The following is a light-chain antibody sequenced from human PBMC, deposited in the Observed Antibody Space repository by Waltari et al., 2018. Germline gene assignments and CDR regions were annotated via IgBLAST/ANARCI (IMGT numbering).Light chain of an antibody. J-gene: IGLJ7*01. V-gene: IGLV3-21*01. CDR1: NFGIKN. CDR2: FDA. CDR3: QVWDSSSDHAL. Sequence: SYDLTQALSVSVSAGQTARTTGGGENFGIKNVHWYQQKPPQAPVLVLYFDARRPSGIPDRISGSNSGNTATLTITGVEAGDEADYYCQVWDSSSDHALFGGGTRLTV.